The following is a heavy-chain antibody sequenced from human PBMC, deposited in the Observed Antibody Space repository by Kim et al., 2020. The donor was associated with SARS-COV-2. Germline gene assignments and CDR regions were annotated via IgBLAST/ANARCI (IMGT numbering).Heavy chain of an antibody. J-gene: IGHJ4*02. Sequence: SVKVSCKASGGTFSSYAISWVRQAPGQGLEWMGRIIPILGIANYAQKFQGRVTITADKSTSTAYMELSSLRSEDTAVYYCARDWDGAVAGTQLDYWGQGTLVTVSS. CDR3: ARDWDGAVAGTQLDY. CDR1: GGTFSSYA. V-gene: IGHV1-69*04. CDR2: IIPILGIA. D-gene: IGHD6-19*01.